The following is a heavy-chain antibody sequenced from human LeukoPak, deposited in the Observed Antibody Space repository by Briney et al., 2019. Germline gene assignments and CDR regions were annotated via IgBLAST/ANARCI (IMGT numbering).Heavy chain of an antibody. D-gene: IGHD3-9*01. CDR3: ARYLLTGYSNNCFDP. J-gene: IGHJ5*02. Sequence: SETLSLTCSVSGGSISSYYWSWIRQPPGKGLEWIGHIYYIGSTNYNPSLKSRVTISVDTSKNQFSLKLSSVTAADTAVYYCARYLLTGYSNNCFDPWGQGTLVTVSP. CDR1: GGSISSYY. V-gene: IGHV4-59*01. CDR2: IYYIGST.